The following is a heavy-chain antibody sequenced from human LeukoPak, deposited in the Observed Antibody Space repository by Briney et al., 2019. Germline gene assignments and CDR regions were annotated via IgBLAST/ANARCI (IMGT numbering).Heavy chain of an antibody. Sequence: SETLSLTCTVSGGSISSSSYYWSWIRQPPGKGLEWIGEINHSGSTNSNPSLKSRVTISVDTSKNQFSLKLSSVTAADTAVYYCARLTDHGSGSHGYYYYYMDVWGKGTTVTVSS. CDR1: GGSISSSSYY. V-gene: IGHV4-39*07. CDR3: ARLTDHGSGSHGYYYYYMDV. J-gene: IGHJ6*03. CDR2: INHSGST. D-gene: IGHD3-10*01.